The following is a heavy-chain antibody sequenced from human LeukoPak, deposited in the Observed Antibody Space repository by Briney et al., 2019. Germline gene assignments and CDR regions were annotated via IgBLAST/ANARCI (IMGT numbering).Heavy chain of an antibody. CDR1: GYTFTSYD. V-gene: IGHV1-8*01. J-gene: IGHJ3*02. D-gene: IGHD3-22*01. CDR3: AREFSNLYYDSSGYYSI. Sequence: VASVKVSRKASGYTFTSYDINWVRQATGQGLEWMGWMNPNSGNTGYAQKFQGRVTMTRNTSISTAYMELSSLRSEDTAVYYCAREFSNLYYDSSGYYSIWGQGTMVTVSS. CDR2: MNPNSGNT.